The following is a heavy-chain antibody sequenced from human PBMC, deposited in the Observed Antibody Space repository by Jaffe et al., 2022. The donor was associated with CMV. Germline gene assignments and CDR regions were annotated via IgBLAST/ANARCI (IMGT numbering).Heavy chain of an antibody. CDR1: GGSISGGDYY. Sequence: QVQLQESGPGLVKSSQTLSLTCTVSGGSISGGDYYWSWIRQHPGKGLEWIGYIYYSGGTYYNPSLKSRVTISVDTSNNQFSLKLSSVTAADTAVYYCARGRLKDILTGYYSYYFDYWGQGTLVTVSS. V-gene: IGHV4-31*03. D-gene: IGHD3-9*01. CDR2: IYYSGGT. J-gene: IGHJ4*02. CDR3: ARGRLKDILTGYYSYYFDY.